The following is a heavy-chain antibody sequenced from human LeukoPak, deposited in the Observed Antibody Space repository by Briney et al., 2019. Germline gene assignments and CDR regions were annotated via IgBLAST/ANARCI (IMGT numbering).Heavy chain of an antibody. J-gene: IGHJ4*02. CDR3: AREDFSGEHDY. CDR2: INPNSGGT. Sequence: GGPVKVSCKASGYTFTGYYMHWVRQAPGQGLEWMGWINPNSGGTNYAQKFQGRVTMTRDTSIRTAHMELSRLRSDDTAVYYCAREDFSGEHDYWGQGTLVTVSS. V-gene: IGHV1-2*02. D-gene: IGHD3-3*01. CDR1: GYTFTGYY.